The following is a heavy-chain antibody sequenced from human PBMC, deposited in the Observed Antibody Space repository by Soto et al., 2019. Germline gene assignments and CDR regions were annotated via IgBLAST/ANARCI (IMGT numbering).Heavy chain of an antibody. CDR2: ISAYNGNT. V-gene: IGHV1-18*04. CDR3: ARDHAPAFDI. Sequence: ASVKVSCKASGYTFTSYYMHWVRQAPGQGLEWMGWISAYNGNTNYAQKLQGRVTMTTDTSTSTAYMELRSLRSDDTAVYYCARDHAPAFDIWGQGTMVTVSS. J-gene: IGHJ3*02. CDR1: GYTFTSYY.